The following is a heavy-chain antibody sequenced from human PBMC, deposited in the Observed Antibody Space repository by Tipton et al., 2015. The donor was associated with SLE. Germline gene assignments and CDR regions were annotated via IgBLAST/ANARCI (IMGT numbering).Heavy chain of an antibody. CDR2: IYHRGTT. CDR1: GGSISSDSYY. CDR3: AREFRIAAAGAYYYYYMDV. Sequence: TLSLTCTVSGGSISSDSYYWGWIRQPPGKGLEWIGYIYHRGTTYYNPSLKSRVTILVDTSKNQFSLKLSSVTAADTAVYYCAREFRIAAAGAYYYYYMDVWGKGTTVTVSS. V-gene: IGHV4-39*07. D-gene: IGHD6-13*01. J-gene: IGHJ6*03.